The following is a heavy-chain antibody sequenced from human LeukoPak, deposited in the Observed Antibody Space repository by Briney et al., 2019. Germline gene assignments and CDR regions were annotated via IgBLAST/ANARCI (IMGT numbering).Heavy chain of an antibody. J-gene: IGHJ4*02. Sequence: VASVKVSCKASGYTFTGYYMHWVRQAPGQGLEWMGWINPNSGGTNYAQKFQGRVTMTRDTSISTAYMELSRLRSDDTAVYYCATLYPRYNWSSQRDYWGQGTLVTVSS. CDR1: GYTFTGYY. D-gene: IGHD1-20*01. V-gene: IGHV1-2*02. CDR3: ATLYPRYNWSSQRDY. CDR2: INPNSGGT.